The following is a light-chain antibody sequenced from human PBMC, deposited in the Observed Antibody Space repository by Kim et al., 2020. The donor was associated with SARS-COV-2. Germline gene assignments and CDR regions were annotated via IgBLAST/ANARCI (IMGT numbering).Light chain of an antibody. CDR3: HQYFGGGT. V-gene: IGKV1-5*03. CDR1: QSISDW. Sequence: DIQMTQSPSTLSASIGDRVTITCRASQSISDWLAWYQQKPGKAPNLLIYKASTLRSGVPSRFSGSGSGTDFALNINSLRPDDFATYYCHQYFGGGTFGQGTKVDI. J-gene: IGKJ1*01. CDR2: KAS.